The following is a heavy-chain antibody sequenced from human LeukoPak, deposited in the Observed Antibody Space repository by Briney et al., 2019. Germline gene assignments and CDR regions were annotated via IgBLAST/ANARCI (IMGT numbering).Heavy chain of an antibody. Sequence: PSETLSLTCTVSGGSISSSSYYWGWIRQPPGKGLEWIGSIYYSGSTYYNPSLKSRVTISVDTSKNQFSLKLSSVTAADTAVYYCANLPGVLAPDAFDIWGQGTMVTVSS. CDR2: IYYSGST. CDR3: ANLPGVLAPDAFDI. V-gene: IGHV4-39*01. J-gene: IGHJ3*02. D-gene: IGHD1-14*01. CDR1: GGSISSSSYY.